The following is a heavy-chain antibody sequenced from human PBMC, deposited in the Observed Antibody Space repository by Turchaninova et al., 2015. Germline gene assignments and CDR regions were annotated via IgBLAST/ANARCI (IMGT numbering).Heavy chain of an antibody. CDR1: GGSFSGYY. J-gene: IGHJ5*02. V-gene: IGHV4-34*01. Sequence: QVQLQQWGAGLLKPSETLSLTCAVYGGSFSGYYWCWLRQPPGKGREVIGEINHSGSTNYNPSLKSRVTISVDTSKNQFSLKLSSVTAADTAVYYCARGRGSSYGSCFDPWGQGTLVTVSS. D-gene: IGHD5-18*01. CDR2: INHSGST. CDR3: ARGRGSSYGSCFDP.